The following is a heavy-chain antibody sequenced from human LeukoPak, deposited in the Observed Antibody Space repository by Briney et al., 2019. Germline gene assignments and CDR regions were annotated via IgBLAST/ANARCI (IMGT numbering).Heavy chain of an antibody. J-gene: IGHJ6*02. Sequence: SETLSLTCAVYGGSFSGYYWSWIRQPPGKGLEWIGEINHSGSTNYNPSLKSRVTISVDTSRNQFSLKLSSVTAADTAVYYCAREQLVRTYYYYGMDVWGQGTTVTVSS. D-gene: IGHD6-13*01. CDR1: GGSFSGYY. V-gene: IGHV4-34*01. CDR2: INHSGST. CDR3: AREQLVRTYYYYGMDV.